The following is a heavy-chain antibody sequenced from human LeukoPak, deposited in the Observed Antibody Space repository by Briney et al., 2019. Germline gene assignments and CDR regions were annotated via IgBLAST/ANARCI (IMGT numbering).Heavy chain of an antibody. CDR3: ARELTTVDPFDY. CDR2: INPSGGYT. J-gene: IGHJ4*02. Sequence: ASVKVSCKASGYTFTSYYMHWVRQAPGQGLEWMGIINPSGGYTTYAQKFQGGVTMTRDTSTSTVYMELSSLRSEDTAVYYCARELTTVDPFDYWGQGTLVTVSS. D-gene: IGHD4-17*01. CDR1: GYTFTSYY. V-gene: IGHV1-46*01.